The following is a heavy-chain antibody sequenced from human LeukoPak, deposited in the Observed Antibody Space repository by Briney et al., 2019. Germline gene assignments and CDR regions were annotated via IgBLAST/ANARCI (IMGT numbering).Heavy chain of an antibody. V-gene: IGHV3-64*01. CDR1: GFTFSSYA. CDR2: ISSNGGST. Sequence: GGSLRLSCAASGFTFSSYAMHWVRQAPGKGLEYVSAISSNGGSTYYANSVKGRFTISRDNSKNTLYLQMGSLRAEDMAVYYCVRDLGSGSYHFDYWGRGTLVTVSS. CDR3: VRDLGSGSYHFDY. D-gene: IGHD3-10*01. J-gene: IGHJ4*02.